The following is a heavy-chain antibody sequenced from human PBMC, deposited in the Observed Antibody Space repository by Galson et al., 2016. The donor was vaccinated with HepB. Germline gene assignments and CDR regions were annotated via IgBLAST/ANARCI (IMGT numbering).Heavy chain of an antibody. CDR3: AREFPGSARGTHDAFDP. CDR1: GGTFSNYA. CDR2: IIAVFRTG. D-gene: IGHD6-13*01. V-gene: IGHV1-69*13. J-gene: IGHJ5*02. Sequence: SVKVSCKASGGTFSNYAFSWVRQAPGQGLEWIGGIIAVFRTGNYAQQFQGRVKLTADDSTSTAYMELSSLRSEDTAVYYCAREFPGSARGTHDAFDPWGQGSLVTVSS.